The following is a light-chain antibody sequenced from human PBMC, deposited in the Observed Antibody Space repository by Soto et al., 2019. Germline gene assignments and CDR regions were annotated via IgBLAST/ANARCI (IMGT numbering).Light chain of an antibody. V-gene: IGKV3D-20*02. CDR1: MSITSSF. Sequence: IVLTHSPSTLSLSPGEMATLSCRVSMSITSSFLAWFQQKPGQAPRLLIYGASSRATGIPARFSGSGSGTEFTLTISSLEPEDFAVYYCQQRTNWPPTFGGGTKVDI. CDR3: QQRTNWPPT. J-gene: IGKJ4*01. CDR2: GAS.